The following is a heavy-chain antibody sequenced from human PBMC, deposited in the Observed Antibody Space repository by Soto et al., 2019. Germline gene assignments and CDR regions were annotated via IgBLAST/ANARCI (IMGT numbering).Heavy chain of an antibody. CDR2: IYPGDSDT. CDR1: GYSFTSYW. CDR3: ARDQRRLIVGATRSYGMDV. D-gene: IGHD1-26*01. V-gene: IGHV5-51*01. J-gene: IGHJ6*02. Sequence: GESLKISCKGSGYSFTSYWIGWVRQMPGKGLEWMGIIYPGDSDTRYSPSFQGQVTISADKSISTAYLQWSSLKASDTAMYYCARDQRRLIVGATRSYGMDVWGQGTTVTVSS.